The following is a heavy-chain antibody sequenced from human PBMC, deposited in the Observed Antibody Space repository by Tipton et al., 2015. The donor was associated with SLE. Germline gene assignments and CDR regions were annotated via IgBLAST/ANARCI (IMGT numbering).Heavy chain of an antibody. D-gene: IGHD5-24*01. V-gene: IGHV4-61*01. CDR2: IYYSGST. Sequence: TLSLTCAVSGGSISSSNWWSWIRQPPGKGLEWIGYIYYSGSTNYNPSLKSRVTISVDTSKNQFSLKLSSVTAADTAVYYCARWTATIDAFDIWGQGTVVTVSS. J-gene: IGHJ3*02. CDR1: GGSISSSNW. CDR3: ARWTATIDAFDI.